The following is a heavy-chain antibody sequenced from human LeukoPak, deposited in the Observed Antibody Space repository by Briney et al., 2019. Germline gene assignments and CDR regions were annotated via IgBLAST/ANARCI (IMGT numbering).Heavy chain of an antibody. CDR1: GFTFSTYN. Sequence: GGSLRLSCVASGFTFSTYNMHWVRQAPGKGLEYVSAISSNGGRTYYANSVRGRFTISRDNSKNTLYLQMGSLRVEDMAVYYCVRAPVVQSRIIYYSGMDVWGQGTTVAVSS. CDR2: ISSNGGRT. D-gene: IGHD2-2*01. J-gene: IGHJ6*02. V-gene: IGHV3-64*01. CDR3: VRAPVVQSRIIYYSGMDV.